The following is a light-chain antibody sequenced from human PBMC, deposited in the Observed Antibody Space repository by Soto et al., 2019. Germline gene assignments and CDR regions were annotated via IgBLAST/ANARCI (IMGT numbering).Light chain of an antibody. CDR3: QQYNHWPLT. CDR1: QSLSSSY. Sequence: EIVMTQSPATLSVSPGERATLSCRASQSLSSSYLAWYQQKPGQAPRLLIYAASTRATGVPGRFSGSGSGTEFTLTISSLQSEDFAVYYCQQYNHWPLTFGGGTKVDIK. CDR2: AAS. V-gene: IGKV3-15*01. J-gene: IGKJ4*01.